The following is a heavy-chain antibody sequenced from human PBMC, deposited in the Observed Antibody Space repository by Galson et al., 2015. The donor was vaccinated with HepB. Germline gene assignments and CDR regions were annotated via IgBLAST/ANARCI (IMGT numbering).Heavy chain of an antibody. Sequence: SVKVSCKASGYTFTRFGFTWMRQAPGQGLEWMGWISAYNGNTDYAQKLQGRVTMTTDTSTSTAYMKLRSLRSDDTAVYYCARAGGSRGWTLLQHWGQGALVTVCS. CDR3: ARAGGSRGWTLLQH. J-gene: IGHJ1*01. CDR2: ISAYNGNT. V-gene: IGHV1-18*01. CDR1: GYTFTRFG. D-gene: IGHD6-19*01.